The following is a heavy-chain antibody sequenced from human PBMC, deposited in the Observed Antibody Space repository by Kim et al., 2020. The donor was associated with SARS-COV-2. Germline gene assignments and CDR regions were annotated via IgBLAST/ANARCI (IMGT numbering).Heavy chain of an antibody. CDR3: ARGNNKYMDD. CDR2: INHSGST. V-gene: IGHV4-34*01. CDR1: GGSFRGSY. Sequence: SETLSLTCAVYGGSFRGSYWSWIRQPPGKGLEWIGEINHSGSTTYSPSLKIRATISVDTSKNQFSLKLSSVTAADTAVYYCARGNNKYMDDWGQGTLVTVSS. D-gene: IGHD6-6*01. J-gene: IGHJ4*02.